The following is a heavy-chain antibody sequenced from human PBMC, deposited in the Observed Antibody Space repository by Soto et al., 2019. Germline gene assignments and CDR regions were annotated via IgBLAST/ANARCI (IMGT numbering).Heavy chain of an antibody. CDR3: ARGRYCLTGRCFPNWFDS. CDR2: IYKSTTT. J-gene: IGHJ5*01. CDR1: GDSISTVDYF. Sequence: LSLTCSVSGDSISTVDYFWAWIRQPPGQALEYIGYIYKSTTTYYNPSFESRVAISLDTSKSQFSLTVTSVTAADTAVYFCARGRYCLTGRCFPNWFDSWRQGTLVTVSS. V-gene: IGHV4-30-4*01. D-gene: IGHD2-15*01.